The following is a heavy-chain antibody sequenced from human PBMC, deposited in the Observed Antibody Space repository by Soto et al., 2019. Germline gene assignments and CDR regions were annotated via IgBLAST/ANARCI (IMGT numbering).Heavy chain of an antibody. CDR2: ISGSGGTT. CDR1: GFTFSSYA. J-gene: IGHJ4*02. V-gene: IGHV3-23*01. CDR3: AKDGARFGDLSY. D-gene: IGHD3-10*01. Sequence: PGGSLRLSCAASGFTFSSYAMSWVRQAPGKGLEWVSTISGSGGTTYYPDSVKGRFTISRDNSKNTLYLQMNSLRAEDTAVYYCAKDGARFGDLSYWGQGTLVTVSS.